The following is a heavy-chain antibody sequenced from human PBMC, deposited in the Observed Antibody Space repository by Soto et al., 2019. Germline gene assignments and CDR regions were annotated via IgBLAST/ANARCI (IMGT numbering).Heavy chain of an antibody. V-gene: IGHV5-10-1*01. D-gene: IGHD3-22*01. CDR3: ARPGYDSSGFGYYYYGMDV. CDR2: IDPSASYT. Sequence: GESLKISCKGSGYSFTSYWISWVRQMPGKGLEWMGRIDPSASYTNYSPSFQGHVTISADKSISTAYLQWSSLKASDTAMYYCARPGYDSSGFGYYYYGMDVWGQGTTVTVS. CDR1: GYSFTSYW. J-gene: IGHJ6*02.